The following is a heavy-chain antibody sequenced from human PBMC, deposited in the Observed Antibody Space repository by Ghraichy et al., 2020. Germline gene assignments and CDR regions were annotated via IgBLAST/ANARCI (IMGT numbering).Heavy chain of an antibody. V-gene: IGHV3-21*01. CDR1: GFTFSSYS. CDR2: ISSSSSYI. Sequence: GGSLRLSCAASGFTFSSYSMNWVRQAPGKGLEWVSSISSSSSYIYYADSVKGRFTMSRDNAKNSLFLQMNSLRAEDTAVYYCARDLNPVLMVYYDSYYYGMDVWGQGTTVTVSS. CDR3: ARDLNPVLMVYYDSYYYGMDV. D-gene: IGHD2-8*01. J-gene: IGHJ6*02.